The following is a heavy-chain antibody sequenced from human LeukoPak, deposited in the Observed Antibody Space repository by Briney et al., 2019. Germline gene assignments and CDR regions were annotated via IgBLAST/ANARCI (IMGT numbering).Heavy chain of an antibody. D-gene: IGHD3-10*01. Sequence: SVKVSCKASGGTFSSYAISWVRQAPGQGLEWMGGIIPIFGTANYAQKSQGRVTITADESTSTAYMELSSLRSEDTAVYYCARGLWFGELLTYYYYMDVWGKGTTVTVSS. CDR3: ARGLWFGELLTYYYYMDV. J-gene: IGHJ6*03. V-gene: IGHV1-69*13. CDR1: GGTFSSYA. CDR2: IIPIFGTA.